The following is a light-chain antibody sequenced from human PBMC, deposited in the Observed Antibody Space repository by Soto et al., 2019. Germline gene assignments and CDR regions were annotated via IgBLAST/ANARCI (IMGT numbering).Light chain of an antibody. CDR3: QQRSNWPPIT. CDR2: DAS. V-gene: IGKV3-11*01. CDR1: QNISSY. J-gene: IGKJ5*01. Sequence: EIVLRQSPGTLSLSPGERATLSCRASQNISSYLAWYQQKPGQAPRLLIYDASNRATGIPARFSGSGSGTDFTLTISSLEPEDFAIYHCQQRSNWPPITFGQGTRLEIK.